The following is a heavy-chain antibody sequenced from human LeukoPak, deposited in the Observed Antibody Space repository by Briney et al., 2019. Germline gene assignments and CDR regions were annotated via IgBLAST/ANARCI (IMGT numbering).Heavy chain of an antibody. Sequence: SETLSLTCTVSGYSISSGYYWGWIRPPPGKGLEWIGRIYHSGSTHYNPSLKSRVTISVDTSKNQLYLKLSSVTAARTAVYYCARGTATAGFEWGQGTLVTVSS. D-gene: IGHD5-12*01. J-gene: IGHJ4*02. V-gene: IGHV4-38-2*02. CDR1: GYSISSGYY. CDR2: IYHSGST. CDR3: ARGTATAGFE.